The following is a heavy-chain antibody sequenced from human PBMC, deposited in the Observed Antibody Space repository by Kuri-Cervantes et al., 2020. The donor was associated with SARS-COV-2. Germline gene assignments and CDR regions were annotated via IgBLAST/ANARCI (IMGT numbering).Heavy chain of an antibody. J-gene: IGHJ5*02. Sequence: GSLRLSCAVYGGSFSGYYWSWIRQPPGKGLEWIGEINHSASTNYNPSLKSRVTISVDTSKNQFSLKLSSVTAADTAVYYCAGIVVQNNWFDPWGQGTLVTVSS. CDR1: GGSFSGYY. CDR2: INHSAST. CDR3: AGIVVQNNWFDP. D-gene: IGHD2-15*01. V-gene: IGHV4-34*01.